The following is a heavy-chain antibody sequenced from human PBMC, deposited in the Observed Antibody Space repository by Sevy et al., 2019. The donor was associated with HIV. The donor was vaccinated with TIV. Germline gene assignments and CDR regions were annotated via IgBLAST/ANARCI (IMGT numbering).Heavy chain of an antibody. J-gene: IGHJ4*02. CDR3: AKDRVSGTYYTGDFDY. CDR1: GFTFRTYA. Sequence: GGSLTLSCAASGFTFRTYAMTWVRQAPGKGLEWVSVMSGSGGDTYYADSVKGRFTISRDNSNNTLYLQMNSLRAEDTAVYYCAKDRVSGTYYTGDFDYWGQGTLVTVSS. D-gene: IGHD3-10*01. V-gene: IGHV3-23*01. CDR2: MSGSGGDT.